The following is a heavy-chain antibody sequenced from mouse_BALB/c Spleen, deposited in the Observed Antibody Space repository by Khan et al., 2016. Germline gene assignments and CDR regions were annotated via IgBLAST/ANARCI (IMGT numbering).Heavy chain of an antibody. D-gene: IGHD1-2*01. J-gene: IGHJ2*01. CDR2: INPSSGYT. V-gene: IGHV1-4*01. CDR3: ARSEITTADY. Sequence: VQLQESGAELARPGASVKMSCKASGYTFTSYTMHWVKQRPGQGLEWIGYINPSSGYTNYNQKFKDKATLTADKPSSTAYMQLSSLTSEDSAVYYCARSEITTADYWGQGTTLTVSS. CDR1: GYTFTSYT.